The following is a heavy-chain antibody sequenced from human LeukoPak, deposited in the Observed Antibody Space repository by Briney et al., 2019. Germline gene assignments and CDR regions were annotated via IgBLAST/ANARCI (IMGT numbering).Heavy chain of an antibody. CDR3: ARGLHYYDSSGYYFGFEY. Sequence: GASVKVSCKASGYTFTGYYMHWVRQAPGQGLEWMGWINPNSGGTNYAQKFQGRVTMTRDTSISTAYMQLSRLRSDDTAVYYCARGLHYYDSSGYYFGFEYRGQGTLGTVSS. CDR2: INPNSGGT. V-gene: IGHV1-2*02. J-gene: IGHJ4*01. D-gene: IGHD3-22*01. CDR1: GYTFTGYY.